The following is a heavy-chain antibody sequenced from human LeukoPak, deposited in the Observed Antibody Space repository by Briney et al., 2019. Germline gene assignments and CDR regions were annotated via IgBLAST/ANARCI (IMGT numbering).Heavy chain of an antibody. J-gene: IGHJ6*03. CDR1: GGSIRDFY. CDR2: IQNSGSA. V-gene: IGHV4-59*01. Sequence: SETPSLTCTVSGGSIRDFYWSWIRQSPQRRLEFIGYIQNSGSAEYNPSLKSRVTISVDTSKSQFSLKLKSVTAADTAVYYCASLAVPFGWYGGSYYWYMDVWGKGTTVTVSS. CDR3: ASLAVPFGWYGGSYYWYMDV. D-gene: IGHD6-19*01.